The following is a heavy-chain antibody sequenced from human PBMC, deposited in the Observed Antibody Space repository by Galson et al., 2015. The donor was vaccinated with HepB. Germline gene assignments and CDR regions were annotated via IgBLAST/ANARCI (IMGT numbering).Heavy chain of an antibody. D-gene: IGHD6-19*01. J-gene: IGHJ6*02. CDR2: IDWADTN. CDR1: GFSFSTSGMC. Sequence: PALVKPTQTLTVTCTFSGFSFSTSGMCVSWIRQPPGNALEWLALIDWADTNSYSTALKTRLTISKDTSKNQGVLTMTNMDPVDTATYYCARIIAVAGSYHYYGMDVWGQGATVTVSS. CDR3: ARIIAVAGSYHYYGMDV. V-gene: IGHV2-70*01.